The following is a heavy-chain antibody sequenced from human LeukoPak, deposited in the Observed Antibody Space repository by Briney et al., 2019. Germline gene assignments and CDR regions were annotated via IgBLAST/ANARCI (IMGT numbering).Heavy chain of an antibody. CDR2: ISGYNGNT. J-gene: IGHJ5*02. Sequence: GASVKVSCKASGYNFTSYRIAWVRQAPGRGLEWVGWISGYNGNTKYAQKMQGRVTMTTDTSTSTAYMELRSLRSDDTAVYYCARDDEDFGELSWFDPWGQGTLVTVSS. CDR3: ARDDEDFGELSWFDP. V-gene: IGHV1-18*01. CDR1: GYNFTSYR. D-gene: IGHD3-10*01.